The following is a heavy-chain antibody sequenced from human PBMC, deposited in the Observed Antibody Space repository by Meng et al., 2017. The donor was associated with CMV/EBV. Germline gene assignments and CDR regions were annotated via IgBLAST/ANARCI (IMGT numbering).Heavy chain of an antibody. CDR3: ARGISGYDFWSGYYTHLDY. J-gene: IGHJ4*02. V-gene: IGHV1-2*02. Sequence: ASVKVSCKASGYTFIDHYIHWVRQAPGQGLEWTGWINPDSGGTNYARKFQGRVTMTRDTSISTAYMELSSLRSEDTAVYYCARGISGYDFWSGYYTHLDYWGQGTLVTVSS. CDR1: GYTFIDHY. D-gene: IGHD3-3*01. CDR2: INPDSGGT.